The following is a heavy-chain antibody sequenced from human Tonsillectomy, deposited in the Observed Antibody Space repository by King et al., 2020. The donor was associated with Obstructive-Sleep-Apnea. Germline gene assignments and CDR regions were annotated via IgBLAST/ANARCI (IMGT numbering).Heavy chain of an antibody. CDR2: MNPNSGNT. D-gene: IGHD2-15*01. CDR1: GYTFTSYD. Sequence: QLVQSGAEVKKPGASVKVSCKASGYTFTSYDINWVRQATGQGLEWMGWMNPNSGNTGYAQKFQGRVTMTRNTSISTAYMELSSLRSEDTAVYYCARGPRRALSVVVVAATLNWFDPWGQGTLVTVSS. J-gene: IGHJ5*02. CDR3: ARGPRRALSVVVVAATLNWFDP. V-gene: IGHV1-8*01.